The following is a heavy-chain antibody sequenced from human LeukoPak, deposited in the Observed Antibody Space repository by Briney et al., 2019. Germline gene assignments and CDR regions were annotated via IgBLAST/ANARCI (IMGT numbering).Heavy chain of an antibody. CDR3: ARGLPYCSSTSPYFAGDY. J-gene: IGHJ4*02. CDR1: GYTFTSYG. D-gene: IGHD2-2*01. CDR2: ISAYNDNT. Sequence: ASVKVSCKASGYTFTSYGISWVRQAPGQGLEWMGWISAYNDNTNYAQKLQGRVTMTTDTSTSTAYMELRSLRSDDTAVYYCARGLPYCSSTSPYFAGDYWGQGTLVTVSS. V-gene: IGHV1-18*01.